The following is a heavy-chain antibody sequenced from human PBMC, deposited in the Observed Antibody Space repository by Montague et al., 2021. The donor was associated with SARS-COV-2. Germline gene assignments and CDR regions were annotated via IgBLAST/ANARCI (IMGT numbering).Heavy chain of an antibody. CDR3: ARESGYSSGWRSYYGMDV. V-gene: IGHV4-4*07. D-gene: IGHD6-19*01. CDR1: GGSISNYY. Sequence: SETLSLTCTVSGGSISNYYWTWIRQPAGKGLEWIGRPYTSGSTTYNPSLKSRVTMSVDTSKNQFSLNVTSVTAADTAIYYCARESGYSSGWRSYYGMDVWGQGTLVTVS. J-gene: IGHJ6*02. CDR2: PYTSGST.